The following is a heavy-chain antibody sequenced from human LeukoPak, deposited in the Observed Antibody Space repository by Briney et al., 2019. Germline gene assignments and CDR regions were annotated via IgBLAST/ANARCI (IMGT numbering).Heavy chain of an antibody. CDR3: AKSLGYRSGGGCYAFDY. V-gene: IGHV3-23*01. CDR1: GFTFSSYA. J-gene: IGHJ4*02. D-gene: IGHD2-15*01. Sequence: HPGGSLRLSCAASGFTFSSYAMSWVRQAPGKGLEWVSGISNSGGSTHYADSVKGRFTISRDNSKNTLYLQMNSLRADDTAVYYCAKSLGYRSGGGCYAFDYWGQGTLVTVSS. CDR2: ISNSGGST.